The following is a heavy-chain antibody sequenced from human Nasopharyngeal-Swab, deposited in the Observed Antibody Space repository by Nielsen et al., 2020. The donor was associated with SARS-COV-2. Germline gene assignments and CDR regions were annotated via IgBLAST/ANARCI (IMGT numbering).Heavy chain of an antibody. V-gene: IGHV3-23*01. D-gene: IGHD6-19*01. Sequence: GESLKISCEASGFTFSSYAMSWVRQAPGKGLEWVSGISGSGGSTYYADSVKGRFTISRDNSKNTLYLHMNSLRAEDTAVYYCAKGGVGGWYDLTNPTYYFDYWGQGTLVTVSS. CDR1: GFTFSSYA. CDR2: ISGSGGST. J-gene: IGHJ4*02. CDR3: AKGGVGGWYDLTNPTYYFDY.